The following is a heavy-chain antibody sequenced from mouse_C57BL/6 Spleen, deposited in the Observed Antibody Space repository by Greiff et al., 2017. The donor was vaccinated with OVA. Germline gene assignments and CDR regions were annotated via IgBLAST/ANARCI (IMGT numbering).Heavy chain of an antibody. Sequence: VQLQQPGAELVRPGSSGKLSCKASGYTFTSYWMDWVKQRPGQGLEWIGNIYPSDSETHYNQKFKDKATLTVDKSSSTAYMQLSSLTSEDSAVYYCARGYYDYDGFAYWGQGTLVTVSA. CDR1: GYTFTSYW. CDR3: ARGYYDYDGFAY. CDR2: IYPSDSET. J-gene: IGHJ3*01. V-gene: IGHV1-61*01. D-gene: IGHD2-4*01.